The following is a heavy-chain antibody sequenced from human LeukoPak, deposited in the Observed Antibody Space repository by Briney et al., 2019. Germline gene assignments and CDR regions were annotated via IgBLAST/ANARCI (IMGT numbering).Heavy chain of an antibody. D-gene: IGHD3-10*01. V-gene: IGHV4-34*01. CDR1: GGSFSGYY. J-gene: IGHJ4*02. Sequence: SETLSLTCAVYGGSFSGYYWSWIRQPPGKGLEWIGEINHSGSTNYNPSLKSRVTISVDTSKNQFSLKLSSVTAADTAVYYCARGIWFRYWGQGTLVTVSS. CDR2: INHSGST. CDR3: ARGIWFRY.